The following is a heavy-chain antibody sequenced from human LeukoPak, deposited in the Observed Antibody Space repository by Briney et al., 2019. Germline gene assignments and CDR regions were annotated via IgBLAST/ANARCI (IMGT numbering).Heavy chain of an antibody. CDR2: ISSSSSYI. V-gene: IGHV3-21*01. CDR1: GFTFSSYS. Sequence: GGSLRLSCAASGFTFSSYSMNWVRQAPGKGLEWVSSISSSSSYIYYADSVKGRFTISRDNAKNSLYLQMNSLRAEDTAVYYCARDAERDFWSGYYLSYGMDVWGQGTTVTVPS. J-gene: IGHJ6*02. D-gene: IGHD3-3*01. CDR3: ARDAERDFWSGYYLSYGMDV.